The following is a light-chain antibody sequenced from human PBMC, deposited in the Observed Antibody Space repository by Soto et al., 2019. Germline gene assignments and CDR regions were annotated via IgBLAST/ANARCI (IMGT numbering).Light chain of an antibody. CDR3: CSYSGSSTFV. Sequence: QSALTQPASVSGSPGQSITISCTGTRSDVGSYNLVSWYQQHPGKAPKLMIYEVSKRPSGVSNRFSGSKSGNTASLTISGLQADDEADYYCCSYSGSSTFVFGTGTKLTVL. J-gene: IGLJ1*01. V-gene: IGLV2-23*02. CDR2: EVS. CDR1: RSDVGSYNL.